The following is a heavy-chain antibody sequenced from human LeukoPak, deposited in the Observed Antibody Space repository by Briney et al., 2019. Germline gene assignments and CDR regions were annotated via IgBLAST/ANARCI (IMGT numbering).Heavy chain of an antibody. Sequence: SETLSLTCTVSGGSISSYYWSWIRQPPGKGLEWIGYTYYSGSTNYNPSLKSRVTISVDASKNQFSLKLSSVTAADTAVYYCARAVAGYYANDYWGQGTLVTVSS. CDR1: GGSISSYY. V-gene: IGHV4-59*01. CDR2: TYYSGST. CDR3: ARAVAGYYANDY. D-gene: IGHD3-9*01. J-gene: IGHJ4*02.